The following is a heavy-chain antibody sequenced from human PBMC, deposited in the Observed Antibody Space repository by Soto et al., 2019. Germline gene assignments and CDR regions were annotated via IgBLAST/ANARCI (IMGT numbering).Heavy chain of an antibody. V-gene: IGHV1-46*01. CDR2: INPSGGST. CDR3: ARERMTTNWFDP. J-gene: IGHJ5*02. D-gene: IGHD4-4*01. Sequence: QVQLVQSGAEVKKPGASVKVSCKTSGYTFTSYYMHWVRQAPGQGLEWMGIINPSGGSTSYAQKFQGRVTMTRDTSTSTVYMELSSLRSEDTAVYYCARERMTTNWFDPWGQGTLVTVSS. CDR1: GYTFTSYY.